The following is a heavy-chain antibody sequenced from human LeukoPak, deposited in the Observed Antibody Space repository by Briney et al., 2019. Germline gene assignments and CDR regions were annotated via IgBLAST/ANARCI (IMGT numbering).Heavy chain of an antibody. V-gene: IGHV1-8*01. CDR2: MNPNSGNT. J-gene: IGHJ6*02. D-gene: IGHD3-10*01. CDR3: ARFPMGRYYYYGMDV. Sequence: ASVKVSCTASGYTFTSYDINWVRQATGQGLEWMGWMNPNSGNTGYAQKFQGRVTMTRNTSISTAYMELSSLRSEDTAVYYCARFPMGRYYYYGMDVWGQGTTVTVSS. CDR1: GYTFTSYD.